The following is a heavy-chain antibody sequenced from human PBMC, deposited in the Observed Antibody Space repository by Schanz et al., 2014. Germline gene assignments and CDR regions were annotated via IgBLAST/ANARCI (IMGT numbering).Heavy chain of an antibody. CDR1: GFTFSSYT. CDR3: ARGTPFLCDY. CDR2: ISSTSTYL. Sequence: EVQLVESGGGLVKPGDSLRLSCAASGFTFSSYTMKWVRQAPGKGLEWVSSISSTSTYLYYADSVKGRFTISRDSARNSLYLQIISLRAEDTAVYYCARGTPFLCDYWGQGTLVTVSS. D-gene: IGHD3-16*01. V-gene: IGHV3-21*01. J-gene: IGHJ4*02.